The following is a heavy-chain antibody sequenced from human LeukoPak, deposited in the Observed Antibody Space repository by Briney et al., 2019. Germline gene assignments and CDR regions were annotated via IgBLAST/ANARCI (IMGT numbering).Heavy chain of an antibody. CDR3: ARHRSEAAFDF. V-gene: IGHV3-53*01. CDR1: GFTVSNHF. Sequence: PGGSPGLSCAASGFTVSNHFMSWVRQAPGKGLEWVSIIYSGGSTYYADSVKGRFTISRDNSKNTLYLQMNSLRAEDTAVYYCARHRSEAAFDFWGQGTLVTVSS. CDR2: IYSGGST. J-gene: IGHJ4*02. D-gene: IGHD3-10*01.